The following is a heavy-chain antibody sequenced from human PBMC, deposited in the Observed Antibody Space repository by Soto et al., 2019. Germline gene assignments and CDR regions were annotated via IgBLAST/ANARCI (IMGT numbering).Heavy chain of an antibody. D-gene: IGHD4-17*01. CDR1: GGSISSGGYY. CDR3: ARTYGDYDLFTIDDAFDI. Sequence: QVQLQESGPGLVKPSQTLSLTCTVSGGSISSGGYYWSWIRQHPGKGLEWIGYIYYSGSTYYNPSLKSRVTISVDTSKNQFSRKLSSVTAAETAVYYCARTYGDYDLFTIDDAFDIWGQGTMVTVSS. V-gene: IGHV4-31*03. J-gene: IGHJ3*02. CDR2: IYYSGST.